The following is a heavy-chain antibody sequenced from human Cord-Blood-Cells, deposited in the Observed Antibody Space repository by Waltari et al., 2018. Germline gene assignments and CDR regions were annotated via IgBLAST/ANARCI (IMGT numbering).Heavy chain of an antibody. CDR3: ARLGRAAAAGKRWCDP. J-gene: IGHJ5*02. V-gene: IGHV4-4*02. D-gene: IGHD6-13*01. CDR1: GGSISSSNW. CDR2: IYHSGST. Sequence: QVQLQESGPGLVKPSGTLSLTCAVSGGSISSSNWWSWVRQPQGEGREWIGEIYHSGSTRYNPALKRRVTISVDKAKNQFSRRLSSVTAADTAVYYCARLGRAAAAGKRWCDPWGQGTLVTVSS.